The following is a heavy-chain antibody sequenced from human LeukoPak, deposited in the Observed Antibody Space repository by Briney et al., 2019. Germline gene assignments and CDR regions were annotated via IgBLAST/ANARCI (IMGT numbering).Heavy chain of an antibody. J-gene: IGHJ5*02. Sequence: GGSLRLSCAASGFAFSSYVMHWARQAPGEGLQWVAVIRQDGDGRFYGNSVKGRFTISRDNSRNALYLEMDSLRVEDTARYFCATEDYTSGHAGALGFDPWGQGTLVTVSA. CDR2: IRQDGDGR. D-gene: IGHD3-22*01. CDR3: ATEDYTSGHAGALGFDP. V-gene: IGHV3-30*03. CDR1: GFAFSSYV.